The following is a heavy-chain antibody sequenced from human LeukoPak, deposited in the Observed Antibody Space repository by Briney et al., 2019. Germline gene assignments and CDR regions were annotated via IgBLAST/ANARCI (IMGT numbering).Heavy chain of an antibody. CDR1: RCTLSRYW. D-gene: IGHD2-15*01. V-gene: IGHV3-74*01. CDR3: SKRCGDGSCYFFVS. Sequence: AGSLRLSCAASRCTLSRYWIHWVRQAPGNGRVWPSRISTDGRSTIYADSANGRFTISRDNAKNTLSLQMGSLRAEDTAHYYRSKRCGDGSCYFFVSCGQGSLVTVCS. CDR2: ISTDGRST. J-gene: IGHJ4*02.